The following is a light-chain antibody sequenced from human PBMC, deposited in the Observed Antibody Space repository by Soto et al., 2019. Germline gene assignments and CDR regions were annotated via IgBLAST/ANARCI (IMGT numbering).Light chain of an antibody. V-gene: IGLV2-14*01. Sequence: QSALTQPASVSGSPGQSITISCTGTSSDVGDYNYVSWYQQHPGKAPKLTIYEVSNRPSGVSNRFSGSKSDNTASLTISGLQAEDEADYYCCSYTTNSTWVFGEGTKLTVL. CDR1: SSDVGDYNY. CDR3: CSYTTNSTWV. J-gene: IGLJ3*02. CDR2: EVS.